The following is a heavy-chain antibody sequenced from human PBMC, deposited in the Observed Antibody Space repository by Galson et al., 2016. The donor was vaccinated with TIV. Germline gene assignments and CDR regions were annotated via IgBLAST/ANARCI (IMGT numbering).Heavy chain of an antibody. CDR2: ISGSGIST. CDR1: GFRISNYV. D-gene: IGHD4-11*01. CDR3: ATPYSSSSFSSYYALDV. V-gene: IGHV3-23*01. Sequence: SLRLSCAASGFRISNYVMSWVRQAPGKGLAWVSGISGSGISTYYADSVKGRFTISRDNSKNMLYLLMNSLRADDTALYYCATPYSSSSFSSYYALDVWGQGTTVTVSS. J-gene: IGHJ6*02.